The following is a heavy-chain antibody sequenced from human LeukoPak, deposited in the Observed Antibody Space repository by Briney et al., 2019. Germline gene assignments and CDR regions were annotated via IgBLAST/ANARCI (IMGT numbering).Heavy chain of an antibody. CDR2: INPNSGVT. CDR1: GHTFTGDY. Sequence: GASVTVSSTASGHTFTGDYVHCVGQAPGKGLGRMGWINPNSGVTKYAQKFQGSVTLTRDTSISTSYMELSSLRSDDTAVYFCAKVREVGTNIEVVVVDISGAFDMWGQGTKVTVSS. V-gene: IGHV1-2*02. CDR3: AKVREVGTNIEVVVVDISGAFDM. D-gene: IGHD2-15*01. J-gene: IGHJ3*02.